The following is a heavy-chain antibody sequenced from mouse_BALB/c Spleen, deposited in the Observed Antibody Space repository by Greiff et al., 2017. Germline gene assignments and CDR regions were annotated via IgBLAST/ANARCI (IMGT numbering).Heavy chain of an antibody. Sequence: EVKLMESGGGLVKPGGSLKLSCAASGFTFSSYTMSWVRQTPEKRLEWVATISSGGGNTYYPDSVKGRFTISRDNAKNNLYLQMSSLRSEDTALYYCARYVGDYWGQGTSVTVSS. CDR2: ISSGGGNT. CDR1: GFTFSSYT. CDR3: ARYVGDY. J-gene: IGHJ4*01. V-gene: IGHV5-9*03.